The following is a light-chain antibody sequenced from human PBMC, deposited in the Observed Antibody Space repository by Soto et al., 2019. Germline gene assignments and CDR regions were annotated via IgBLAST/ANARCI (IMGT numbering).Light chain of an antibody. CDR1: SSDVGGYNS. V-gene: IGLV2-14*01. J-gene: IGLJ1*01. CDR2: DVT. CDR3: SSITSSMTNV. Sequence: QSALTQPASVSGSPGQSITISCTGTSSDVGGYNSVSWYQQHPGKAPKLILYDVTDRPSGVSYRFSGSKSGNTASLTISGLQAADEADYFCSSITSSMTNVFGSGTKVTVL.